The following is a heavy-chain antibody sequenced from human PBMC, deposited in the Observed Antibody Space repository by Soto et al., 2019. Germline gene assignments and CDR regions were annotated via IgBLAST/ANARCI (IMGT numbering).Heavy chain of an antibody. V-gene: IGHV2-5*01. D-gene: IGHD3-16*01. Sequence: SGPTLVNPTQTLTLTGTFSGFSLSTTGVGVSWIRQPPGKALEWLALIYWHDDKRYSPSLKSRLSITKDTSKNQVVLTMTDMDPVDTATYYCAHRGGATVGLYYFDYWGQGALVTVSS. CDR1: GFSLSTTGVG. J-gene: IGHJ4*02. CDR3: AHRGGATVGLYYFDY. CDR2: IYWHDDK.